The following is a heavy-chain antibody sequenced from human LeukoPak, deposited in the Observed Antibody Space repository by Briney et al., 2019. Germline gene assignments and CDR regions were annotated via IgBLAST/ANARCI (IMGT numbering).Heavy chain of an antibody. J-gene: IGHJ4*02. Sequence: SETLSLTCTVSGGSISSSSYYWGWIRQPPGKGLEWIGSIYYSGSTYYNPSLKSRVTISVDTSKNQFSLKLSSVTAADTAVYYCARVFQVTSDYWGQGTLVTVSS. D-gene: IGHD4-23*01. CDR2: IYYSGST. CDR1: GGSISSSSYY. CDR3: ARVFQVTSDY. V-gene: IGHV4-39*07.